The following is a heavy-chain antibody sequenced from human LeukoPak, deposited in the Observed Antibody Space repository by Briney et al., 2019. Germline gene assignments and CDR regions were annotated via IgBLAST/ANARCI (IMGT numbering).Heavy chain of an antibody. CDR1: GFTFSNYG. D-gene: IGHD3-16*01. J-gene: IGHJ4*02. Sequence: GSLRLSCAVSGFTFSNYGMHWVRQAPGKGLEWVAFIRYDGSDKYYADSVKGRFTISRDNSKNTLYLQMSSLRAEDTALYYCAQYSYGDFWGQGTLVTVSS. CDR2: IRYDGSDK. CDR3: AQYSYGDF. V-gene: IGHV3-30*02.